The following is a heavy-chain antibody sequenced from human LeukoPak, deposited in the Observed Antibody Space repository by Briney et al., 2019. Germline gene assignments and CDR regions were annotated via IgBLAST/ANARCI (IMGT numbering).Heavy chain of an antibody. CDR2: ISGSGGST. D-gene: IGHD5-12*01. Sequence: PGGSLRLSCAASGFTFSGYAMSWVRQAPGKGLEWVSAISGSGGSTYYADSVKGRFTISRDNSKDTLYLQMNSLRAEDTAVYYCAKDLAKPGYFDYWGQGTLVTVSS. V-gene: IGHV3-23*01. CDR3: AKDLAKPGYFDY. J-gene: IGHJ4*02. CDR1: GFTFSGYA.